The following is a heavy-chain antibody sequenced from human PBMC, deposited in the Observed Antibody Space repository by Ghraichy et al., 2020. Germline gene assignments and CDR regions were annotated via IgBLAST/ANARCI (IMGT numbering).Heavy chain of an antibody. CDR3: ARSPNYYDSSGYLH. D-gene: IGHD3-22*01. CDR1: GGSFSGYY. Sequence: SETLSLTCAVYGGSFSGYYWSWIRQPPGKGLEWIGEINHSGSTNYNPSLKSRVTISVDTSKNQFSLKLSSVTAADTAVYYCARSPNYYDSSGYLHWGQGTLVTVSS. CDR2: INHSGST. J-gene: IGHJ1*01. V-gene: IGHV4-34*01.